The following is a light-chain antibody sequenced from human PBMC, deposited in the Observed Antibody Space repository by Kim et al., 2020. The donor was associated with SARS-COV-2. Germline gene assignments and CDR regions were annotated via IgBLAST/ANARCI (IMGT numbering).Light chain of an antibody. Sequence: DVVMTQSPLSLPVTLGQPASISCRSSQTLVHSDGNTYLNWFLQRPGQSPRRLIYKVSNRDSGVPDRFSGSGSGTDFTLRISRVEAEDVGIYYCMQGTHWPQTLGQGTKLEIK. J-gene: IGKJ2*01. CDR3: MQGTHWPQT. CDR2: KVS. CDR1: QTLVHSDGNTY. V-gene: IGKV2-30*02.